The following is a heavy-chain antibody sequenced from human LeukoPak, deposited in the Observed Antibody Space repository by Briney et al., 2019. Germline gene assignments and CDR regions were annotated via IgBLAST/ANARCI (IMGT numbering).Heavy chain of an antibody. CDR3: ARTREYYDILTGPDY. V-gene: IGHV1-18*01. D-gene: IGHD3-9*01. CDR2: ISAYNGNT. J-gene: IGHJ4*02. CDR1: GYTFTSYG. Sequence: ASVKVSCKASGYTFTSYGISWVRQAPGQGLEWMGWISAYNGNTNYAQKLQGRVTMTTDTSTSTAYMELRSLRSDDTAVYYCARTREYYDILTGPDYWGQGALVTVSS.